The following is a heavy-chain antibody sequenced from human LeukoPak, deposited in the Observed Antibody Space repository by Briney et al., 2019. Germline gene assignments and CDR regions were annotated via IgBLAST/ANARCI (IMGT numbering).Heavy chain of an antibody. CDR1: GGSISSYY. CDR3: ARGRGYSYGFYFDY. J-gene: IGHJ4*02. CDR2: IYYSGST. D-gene: IGHD5-18*01. Sequence: SETLSLTCTVSGGSISSYYWSWIRQPPGKGLEWIGYIYYSGSTNYNPSLKSRVTISVDTSKNQFSLELSSVTAADTAVYYCARGRGYSYGFYFDYWGQGTLVTVSS. V-gene: IGHV4-59*01.